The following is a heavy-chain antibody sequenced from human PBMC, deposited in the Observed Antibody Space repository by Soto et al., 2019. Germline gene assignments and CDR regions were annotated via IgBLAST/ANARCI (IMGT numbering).Heavy chain of an antibody. CDR1: GLTFTYAW. CDR3: TTEYSSSSGGVQGSYYYGMGV. J-gene: IGHJ6*02. Sequence: PGGSLRLSCAASGLTFTYAWMSWVRQAPGEGLEWVGRIKSETEGGTTDYAAPVKGRFTISRDDSKNTLYLQMTSLKTEDTAVYYCTTEYSSSSGGVQGSYYYGMGVWGQGTTVTVSS. V-gene: IGHV3-15*01. D-gene: IGHD6-6*01. CDR2: IKSETEGGTT.